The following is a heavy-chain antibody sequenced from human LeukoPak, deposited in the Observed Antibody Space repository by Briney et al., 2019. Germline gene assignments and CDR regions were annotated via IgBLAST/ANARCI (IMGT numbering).Heavy chain of an antibody. CDR2: IWYDGSNK. D-gene: IGHD3-9*01. J-gene: IGHJ4*02. Sequence: GRSLRLSRAASGFTFSSYGMHWVRQAPGKGLEWVAVIWYDGSNKYYADSVKGRFTISRDNSKNTLYLQMNSLRAEDTAVYYCARAIYDILTGHKRDYFDYWGQGTLVTVSS. CDR3: ARAIYDILTGHKRDYFDY. CDR1: GFTFSSYG. V-gene: IGHV3-33*01.